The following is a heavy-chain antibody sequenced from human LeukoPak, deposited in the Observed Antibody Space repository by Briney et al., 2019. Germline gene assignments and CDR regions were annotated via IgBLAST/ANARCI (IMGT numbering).Heavy chain of an antibody. V-gene: IGHV3-30*18. CDR2: ISYDGSNK. CDR3: AKGNIVATIEGMLDY. J-gene: IGHJ4*02. D-gene: IGHD5-12*01. Sequence: PGGSLRLSCAASGFIFSSYGMHGVRQAPGKGLEGVAVISYDGSNKYYADSVKGRFTISRDNSKNTLYLQMNSLRAEDTAVYYCAKGNIVATIEGMLDYWGQGTLVTVSS. CDR1: GFIFSSYG.